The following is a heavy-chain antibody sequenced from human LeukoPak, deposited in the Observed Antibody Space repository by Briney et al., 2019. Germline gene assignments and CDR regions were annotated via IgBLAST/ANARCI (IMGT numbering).Heavy chain of an antibody. V-gene: IGHV3-66*01. D-gene: IGHD3-22*01. CDR3: AREPYHYDSSGYYDY. J-gene: IGHJ4*02. CDR2: IYTGGST. Sequence: AGSLRLSCAASGFTIGSSYMSWVRQAPGKGLDWVSVIYTGGSTYYAHSVKGRFTISRDNSKNTLYLQMNSLRVEDTAVYYCAREPYHYDSSGYYDYWGQGTLVTVSP. CDR1: GFTIGSSY.